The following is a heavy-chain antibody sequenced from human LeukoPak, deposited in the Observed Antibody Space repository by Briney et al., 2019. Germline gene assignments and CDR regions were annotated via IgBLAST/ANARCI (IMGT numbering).Heavy chain of an antibody. J-gene: IGHJ5*02. D-gene: IGHD2-2*01. V-gene: IGHV4-31*03. Sequence: SETLSLTCTVSGGSISSGGYYWSWIRQHPGKGLEWIGYIYYSGSTYYNPSLKSRVTISVDTSKNRFSLKLSSVTAADTAVYYCARTSSTSYFRFDPWGQGTLVTVSS. CDR3: ARTSSTSYFRFDP. CDR2: IYYSGST. CDR1: GGSISSGGYY.